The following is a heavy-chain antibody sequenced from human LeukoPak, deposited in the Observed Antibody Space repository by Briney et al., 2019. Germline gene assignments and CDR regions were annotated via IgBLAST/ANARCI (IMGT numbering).Heavy chain of an antibody. CDR2: ISSSSSSYI. Sequence: PGGSLGLSCAASGFTFSSYSMNWVRQAPGKGLEWVSSISSSSSSYIYYADSVKGRFTISRDNAKNSLYLQMNSLRAEDTAVYYCARGGDYDSSGYYFYFDYWGQGTLVTVSS. V-gene: IGHV3-21*01. CDR3: ARGGDYDSSGYYFYFDY. CDR1: GFTFSSYS. J-gene: IGHJ4*02. D-gene: IGHD3-22*01.